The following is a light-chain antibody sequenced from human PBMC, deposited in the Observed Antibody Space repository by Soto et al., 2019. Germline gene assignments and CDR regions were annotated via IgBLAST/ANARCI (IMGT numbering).Light chain of an antibody. J-gene: IGLJ1*01. V-gene: IGLV2-23*02. CDR3: CSYAGSITYV. Sequence: QSALTQPASVSGSPGQSITISCTGTSSDVGSDNLVSWYQRHPGKAPKFIIYEVSQRPAGVSYRFSGSKSGNTAYLTISGLQAEDEADYYCCSYAGSITYVFGTGTKVTVL. CDR2: EVS. CDR1: SSDVGSDNL.